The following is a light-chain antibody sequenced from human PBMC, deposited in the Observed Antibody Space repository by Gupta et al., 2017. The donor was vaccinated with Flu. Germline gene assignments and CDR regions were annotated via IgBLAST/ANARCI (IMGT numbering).Light chain of an antibody. V-gene: IGKV3-15*01. CDR1: QSISTS. Sequence: DIVMTQSPATLSVSPGERATLSCRASQSISTSLVWYQQKPGQAPRLLIYGASTRATGIPARFSGSGSGTEFTLSISSLQSEDIALYYCQQYSNWPLTFGQGTKVEIK. CDR2: GAS. CDR3: QQYSNWPLT. J-gene: IGKJ1*01.